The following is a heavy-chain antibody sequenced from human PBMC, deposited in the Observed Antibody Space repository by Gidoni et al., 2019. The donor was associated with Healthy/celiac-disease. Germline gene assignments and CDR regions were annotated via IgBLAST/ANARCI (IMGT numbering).Heavy chain of an antibody. Sequence: VQLQQWGAGLLTPSETLSLTCAVYGGSFSGYYWSWTRQPPGKGLEWIGEINHSGSTNYNPSLKRRVTISVDTSKNQFSLKLSSVTAADTAVYYCARGPSPFRAYDYWGQGTLVTVSS. CDR3: ARGPSPFRAYDY. V-gene: IGHV4-34*01. CDR2: INHSGST. J-gene: IGHJ4*02. CDR1: GGSFSGYY.